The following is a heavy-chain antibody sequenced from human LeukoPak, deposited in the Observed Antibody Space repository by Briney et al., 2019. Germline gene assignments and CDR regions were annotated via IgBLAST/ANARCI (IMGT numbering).Heavy chain of an antibody. V-gene: IGHV4-59*07. CDR2: IYYSGST. D-gene: IGHD3-9*01. J-gene: IGHJ3*02. CDR1: GGSISSYY. Sequence: SHTLSLTCTVSGGSISSYYWSWIRQPPGKGLEEIRYIYYSGSTHYNPSLKSRVTISVDPSKNQFSLKLSSVTAADTAVYYCARGVTVLRYFDWFWNAFDIWGQGTMVTVSS. CDR3: ARGVTVLRYFDWFWNAFDI.